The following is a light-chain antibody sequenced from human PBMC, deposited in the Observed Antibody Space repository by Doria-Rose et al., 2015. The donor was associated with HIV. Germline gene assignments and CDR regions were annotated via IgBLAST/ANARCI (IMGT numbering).Light chain of an antibody. CDR1: SSNIGSNY. J-gene: IGLJ3*02. Sequence: QSVLTQPPSASGTPGQRVTISCSGNSSNIGSNYVFWYRQLPGTPPKLLIYRNNQRPSGVPDRFSGSKSGTSASLAISGLRSEDEADYYCAAWDDSLRGWVFGGGTKLPVL. V-gene: IGLV1-47*01. CDR3: AAWDDSLRGWV. CDR2: RNN.